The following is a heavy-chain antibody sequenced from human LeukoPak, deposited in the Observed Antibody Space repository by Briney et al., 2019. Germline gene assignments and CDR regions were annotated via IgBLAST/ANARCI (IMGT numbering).Heavy chain of an antibody. CDR3: ARVAKGPAPSSWYPNDAFDI. J-gene: IGHJ3*02. Sequence: SETLSLTCTVPGGSISRAGSYSGCLRLHPGTGLEWLGYIYYSGSTYYNPSLKSRVTISVDTSKNQFSLKLSSVTAADTAVYYCARVAKGPAPSSWYPNDAFDIWGQGTMVTVSA. CDR2: IYYSGST. V-gene: IGHV4-31*03. D-gene: IGHD6-13*01. CDR1: GGSISRAGSY.